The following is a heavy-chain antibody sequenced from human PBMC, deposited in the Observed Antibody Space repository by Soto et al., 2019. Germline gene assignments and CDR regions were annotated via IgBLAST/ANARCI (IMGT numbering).Heavy chain of an antibody. Sequence: GGSLRLSCAASGFTFSSYGMHWVRQAPGKGLEWVAVIWYDGSNKYYADSVKGRFTISRDNSKNTLYLQMNSLRAEDTAVYYCARDPEGVVVPAALGVWGQGTTVTVSS. D-gene: IGHD2-2*01. J-gene: IGHJ6*02. CDR1: GFTFSSYG. CDR3: ARDPEGVVVPAALGV. V-gene: IGHV3-33*01. CDR2: IWYDGSNK.